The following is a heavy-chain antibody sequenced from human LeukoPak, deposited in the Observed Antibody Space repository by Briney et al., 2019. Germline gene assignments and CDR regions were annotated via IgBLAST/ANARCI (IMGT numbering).Heavy chain of an antibody. CDR2: ISYDGSNK. J-gene: IGHJ6*02. CDR3: ARVHGSGWSPTYYYYYGMDV. Sequence: GSLRLSCAASGFTFSTYSMNWVRQAPGKGLEWVAVISYDGSNKYYADSVKGRFTISRDNSKNTLYLQMNSLRAEDTAVYYCARVHGSGWSPTYYYYYGMDVWGQGTTVTVSS. D-gene: IGHD6-19*01. V-gene: IGHV3-30*03. CDR1: GFTFSTYS.